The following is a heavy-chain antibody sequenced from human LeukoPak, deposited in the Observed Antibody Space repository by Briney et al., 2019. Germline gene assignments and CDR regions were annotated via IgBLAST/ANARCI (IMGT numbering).Heavy chain of an antibody. CDR3: ARGGPRDYDFWSGYYTPFD. CDR2: ISSSSSYI. CDR1: GFTFSSYS. V-gene: IGHV3-21*01. D-gene: IGHD3-3*01. Sequence: GGSMRLSCAASGFTFSSYSMNWVRQAPGKGLEWVSSISSSSSYIYYADSVKGRFTIPRDNAKNSLYLQMNSLRAEDTAVYYCARGGPRDYDFWSGYYTPFDWGQGTLVTVSS. J-gene: IGHJ4*02.